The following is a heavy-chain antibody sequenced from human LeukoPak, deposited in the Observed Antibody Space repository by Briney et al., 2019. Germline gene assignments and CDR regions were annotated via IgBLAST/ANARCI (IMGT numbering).Heavy chain of an antibody. CDR3: AKSRDSSGYWDAFDI. D-gene: IGHD6-13*01. Sequence: SETLSLTCTVSGGAISSSSYYWDWIRQPPGKGLEWIGSIYYSGSTDYNPSLKSRLTISVDTPKNQFSLKLSSVTAADTAVYYCAKSRDSSGYWDAFDIWGQGTMVTVSS. V-gene: IGHV4-39*01. CDR1: GGAISSSSYY. J-gene: IGHJ3*02. CDR2: IYYSGST.